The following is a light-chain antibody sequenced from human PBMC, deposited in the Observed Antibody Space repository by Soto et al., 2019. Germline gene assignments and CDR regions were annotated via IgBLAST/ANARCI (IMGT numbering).Light chain of an antibody. Sequence: EIVMTQSPATQSVSPGERATLSCRASQSVSSDLAWYQHKPGQAPRLLIYGASTRATGIPARFSGRGSGTEFTLTISSLQSVDFAVYYCQQYDNWPQTFGQGTKVDIK. CDR3: QQYDNWPQT. J-gene: IGKJ1*01. V-gene: IGKV3-15*01. CDR1: QSVSSD. CDR2: GAS.